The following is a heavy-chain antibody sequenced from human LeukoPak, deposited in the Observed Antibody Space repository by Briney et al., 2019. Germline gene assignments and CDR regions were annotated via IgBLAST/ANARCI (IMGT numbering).Heavy chain of an antibody. Sequence: GGSLRLSCAASGFTFSSYAMTWVRQAPGKGLEWVSGISGSGDTTYYADSVKGRFTISRDNSKNTLYLQMNSLRAEDTAVYYCARRPAAKYYYYGMDVWGQGTTVTVSS. J-gene: IGHJ6*02. D-gene: IGHD2-2*01. CDR2: ISGSGDTT. CDR1: GFTFSSYA. V-gene: IGHV3-23*01. CDR3: ARRPAAKYYYYGMDV.